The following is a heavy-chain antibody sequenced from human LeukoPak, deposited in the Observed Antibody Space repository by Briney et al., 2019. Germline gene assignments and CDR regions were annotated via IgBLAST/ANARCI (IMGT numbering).Heavy chain of an antibody. D-gene: IGHD3-10*01. J-gene: IGHJ4*02. CDR1: GGTFSSYA. Sequence: SVNVSCKASGGTFSSYAISWVRQAPGQGLEWMGGIIPIFGTANYAQKFQGRVTITADESTSTAYMELSSLRSEDTAVHYCARGYYGSGSYGGFDYWGQGTLVTVSS. CDR3: ARGYYGSGSYGGFDY. CDR2: IIPIFGTA. V-gene: IGHV1-69*13.